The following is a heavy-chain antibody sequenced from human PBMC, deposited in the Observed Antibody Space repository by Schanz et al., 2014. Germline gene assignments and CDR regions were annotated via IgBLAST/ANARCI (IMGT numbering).Heavy chain of an antibody. CDR1: GGSISSGTYY. V-gene: IGHV4-61*02. CDR3: AREPLSGYNWFDP. CDR2: IYTSGST. J-gene: IGHJ5*02. Sequence: QVQLQESGPGLVKPSQTLSLTCIVSGGSISSGTYYWSWLRQPAGKGLKWIGRIYTSGSTNYNPSLKSRAAISLNTSKNQFSLKRSAVTAADTAVYYCAREPLSGYNWFDPWGQGSLVTVSS. D-gene: IGHD6-25*01.